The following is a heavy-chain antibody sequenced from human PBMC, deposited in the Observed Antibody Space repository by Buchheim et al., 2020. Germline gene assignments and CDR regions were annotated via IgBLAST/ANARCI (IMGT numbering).Heavy chain of an antibody. CDR3: AKDLLEQQLGVWYYYGMDV. D-gene: IGHD6-13*01. V-gene: IGHV3-23*01. Sequence: EVQLLESGGGLVQPGGSLRLSCAASGFAFSSYAMSWVRQAPGKGLEWVSAISGSGGSTYYADSVKGRFTISRDNSKNTLYLQMNSLRAEDTAVYYCAKDLLEQQLGVWYYYGMDVWGQGTT. J-gene: IGHJ6*02. CDR1: GFAFSSYA. CDR2: ISGSGGST.